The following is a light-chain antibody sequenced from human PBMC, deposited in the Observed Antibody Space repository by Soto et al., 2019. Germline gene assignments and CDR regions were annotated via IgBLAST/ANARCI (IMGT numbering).Light chain of an antibody. CDR1: QSVSTY. Sequence: TVLTQSPATLSLPPVERATLSCRASQSVSTYLAWFQQKPGQAPRLLIYDASTRATGIPARFSGSGSGTDFTLTISMLEPEDFAIYYCQQRHSWVTFGQGTRLEI. V-gene: IGKV3-11*01. CDR2: DAS. J-gene: IGKJ5*01. CDR3: QQRHSWVT.